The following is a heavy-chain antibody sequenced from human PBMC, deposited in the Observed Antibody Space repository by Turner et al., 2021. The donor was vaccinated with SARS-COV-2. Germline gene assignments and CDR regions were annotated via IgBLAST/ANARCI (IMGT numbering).Heavy chain of an antibody. V-gene: IGHV4-59*08. D-gene: IGHD5-12*01. J-gene: IGHJ3*02. CDR1: GGSIRSYF. Sequence: QVQLQESGPGLVKPSETLSLTCTASGGSIRSYFWSWIRQPPGKGLEWIGYIYYSGSTNYNPSLKSRVTISVDTSKNQFSLKLSSVTAADTAVYFCARHQWLRGAFDIWGQGTMVTVSS. CDR3: ARHQWLRGAFDI. CDR2: IYYSGST.